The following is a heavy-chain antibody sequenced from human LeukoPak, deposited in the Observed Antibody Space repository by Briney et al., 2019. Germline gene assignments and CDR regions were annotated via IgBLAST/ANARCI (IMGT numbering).Heavy chain of an antibody. CDR3: AKDVQTYYDFWSGYYQHYYYYGMDV. V-gene: IGHV3-23*01. D-gene: IGHD3-3*01. Sequence: GGSLRLSCAASGFMFSSYAMSWVRQAPGKGLEWVSAISGSGGSTYYADSVKGRFTISRDNSKNTLYLQMNSLRAEDTAVYYCAKDVQTYYDFWSGYYQHYYYYGMDVWGQGTTVTVSS. CDR1: GFMFSSYA. CDR2: ISGSGGST. J-gene: IGHJ6*02.